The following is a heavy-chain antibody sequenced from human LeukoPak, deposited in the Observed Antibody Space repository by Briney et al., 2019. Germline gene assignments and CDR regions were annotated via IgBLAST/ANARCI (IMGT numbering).Heavy chain of an antibody. J-gene: IGHJ4*02. D-gene: IGHD6-6*01. CDR3: AKSHEYSSSGVDY. Sequence: GGSLRLSCAASGFTFSSYGMHWVRQAPGKGLEWVAVISYDGSNKYYADSVKGRFTISRDNSKNTLYLQMNSPRAEDTAVYYCAKSHEYSSSGVDYWGQGTLVTVSS. V-gene: IGHV3-30*18. CDR2: ISYDGSNK. CDR1: GFTFSSYG.